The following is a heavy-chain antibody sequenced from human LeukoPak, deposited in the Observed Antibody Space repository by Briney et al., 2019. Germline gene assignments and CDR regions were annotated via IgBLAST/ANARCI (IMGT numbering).Heavy chain of an antibody. V-gene: IGHV3-23*01. CDR1: GFTFSSYA. CDR2: ISGSGGST. Sequence: SGGSLRLSCAASGFTFSSYAMNWVRQAPGKGLEWVSVISGSGGSTYYADSVKGRFTISRDNSKNTLFLQMNSLRAEDTAVYHCAKDRALEIFDYWGQGTLVTVSS. D-gene: IGHD1-1*01. J-gene: IGHJ4*02. CDR3: AKDRALEIFDY.